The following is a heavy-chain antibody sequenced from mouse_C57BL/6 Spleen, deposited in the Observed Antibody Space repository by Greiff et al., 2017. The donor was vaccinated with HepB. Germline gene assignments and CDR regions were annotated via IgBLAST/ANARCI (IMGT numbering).Heavy chain of an antibody. J-gene: IGHJ4*01. CDR2: IYPGDGDT. D-gene: IGHD2-2*01. Sequence: VQLQQSGPELVKPGASVKISCKASGYAFSSSWMNWVKQRPGKGLEWIGRIYPGDGDTNYNGKFKGKATLTADKSSSTAYMQLSSLTSEDSAVYFCARWEGYYDAMDYWGQGTSVTVSS. CDR1: GYAFSSSW. CDR3: ARWEGYYDAMDY. V-gene: IGHV1-82*01.